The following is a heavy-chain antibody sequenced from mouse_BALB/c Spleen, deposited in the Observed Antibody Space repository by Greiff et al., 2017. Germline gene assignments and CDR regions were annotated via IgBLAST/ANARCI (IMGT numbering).Heavy chain of an antibody. CDR2: INSNGGST. D-gene: IGHD2-1*01. Sequence: DVKLVESGGGLVKLGGSLKLSCAASGFTFSSYYMSWVRQTPEKRLELVAAINSNGGSTYYPDTVKGRFTISRDNAKNTLYLQMSSLKSEDTALYYCARRDGNIRGFAYWGQGTLVTVSA. CDR1: GFTFSSYY. V-gene: IGHV5-6-2*01. CDR3: ARRDGNIRGFAY. J-gene: IGHJ3*01.